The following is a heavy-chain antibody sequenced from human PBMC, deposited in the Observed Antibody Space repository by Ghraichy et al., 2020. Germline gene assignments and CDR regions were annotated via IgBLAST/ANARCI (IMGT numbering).Heavy chain of an antibody. J-gene: IGHJ4*02. V-gene: IGHV3-30*02. Sequence: GGSLRLSCAASGFTFSSYGMHWVRQTPGKGLEWVAFIRYDGIDKFYADSAKGRFTISRDYSKDTLYLQMNSLRAEDTAIYYCVKEDGANSGDYWGQGTLVTVSS. CDR2: IRYDGIDK. CDR1: GFTFSSYG. D-gene: IGHD4-23*01. CDR3: VKEDGANSGDY.